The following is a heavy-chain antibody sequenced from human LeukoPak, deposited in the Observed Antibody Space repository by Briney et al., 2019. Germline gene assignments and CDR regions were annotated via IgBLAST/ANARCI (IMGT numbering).Heavy chain of an antibody. J-gene: IGHJ6*03. CDR1: GFTVSSNY. Sequence: PGGSLRLSCAASGFTVSSNYMSWVRQAPGKGLEWVSVIYSSGSTYYADSVKGRFTISRDNSKNTLYLQMNSLRAEDTAVYYCARHRSGSYFGYYYYMDVWGKGTTVTISS. V-gene: IGHV3-53*01. D-gene: IGHD1-26*01. CDR3: ARHRSGSYFGYYYYMDV. CDR2: IYSSGST.